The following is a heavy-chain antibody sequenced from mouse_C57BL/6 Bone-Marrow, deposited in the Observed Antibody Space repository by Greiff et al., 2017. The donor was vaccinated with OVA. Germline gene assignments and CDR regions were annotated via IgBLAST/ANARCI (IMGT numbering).Heavy chain of an antibody. CDR1: GFTFTTYA. CDR2: IRSKSSNYAT. V-gene: IGHV10-3*01. Sequence: EVKLVESGGGLVQPKGSLKLSCAASGFTFTTYAMHWVRQAPGKGLEWVARIRSKSSNYATYYADSVKDRFTISRDDSQSILYLQMNNLKTDDTAMYYCESDHRYAMGYWGQGTSVTVSS. CDR3: ESDHRYAMGY. J-gene: IGHJ4*01.